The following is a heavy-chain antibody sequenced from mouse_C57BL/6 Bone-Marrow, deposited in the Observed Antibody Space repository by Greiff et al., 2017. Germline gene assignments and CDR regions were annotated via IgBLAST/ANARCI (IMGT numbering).Heavy chain of an antibody. V-gene: IGHV1-50*01. D-gene: IGHD2-13*01. CDR3: AREDYCHWYFDV. Sequence: VQLQQPGAELVKPGASVKLSCKASGYTFTSYWMQWVKQRPGQGLEWIGEIDPSDSYTNYNQKFKGKATLPVDTSSSTAYMQLSSLTSEDSAVYYCAREDYCHWYFDVWGTGTTVTVSS. J-gene: IGHJ1*03. CDR2: IDPSDSYT. CDR1: GYTFTSYW.